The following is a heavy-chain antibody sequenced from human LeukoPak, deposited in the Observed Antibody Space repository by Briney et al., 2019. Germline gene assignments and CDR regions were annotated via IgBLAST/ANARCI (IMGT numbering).Heavy chain of an antibody. Sequence: GGSLRLSCAASGFTFSSYSMNWVRQAPGKGLEWVSSISSSSSYIYYADSVKGRFTISRDNAKNSLYLQMNSLRAEDTAVYYCARDRRDIVVVPDVWGQGTTVTVSS. CDR1: GFTFSSYS. V-gene: IGHV3-21*01. CDR2: ISSSSSYI. CDR3: ARDRRDIVVVPDV. D-gene: IGHD2-2*01. J-gene: IGHJ6*02.